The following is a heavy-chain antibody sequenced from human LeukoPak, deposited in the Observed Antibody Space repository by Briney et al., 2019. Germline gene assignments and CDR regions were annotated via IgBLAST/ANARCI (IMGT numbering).Heavy chain of an antibody. V-gene: IGHV1-69*06. Sequence: ASVKVSCTASGGTFSSYAISWVRQAPGQGLEWMGGIIPIFGTANYAQKFQGRVTITADKSTSTAYMELSSLRSEDTAVYYCARVTKHKYYFDYWGQGTLVTVSS. CDR2: IIPIFGTA. J-gene: IGHJ4*02. D-gene: IGHD2-2*01. CDR1: GGTFSSYA. CDR3: ARVTKHKYYFDY.